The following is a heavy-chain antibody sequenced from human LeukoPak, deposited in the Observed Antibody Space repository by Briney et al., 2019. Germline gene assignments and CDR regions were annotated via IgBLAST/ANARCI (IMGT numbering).Heavy chain of an antibody. CDR2: ISYSGGST. D-gene: IGHD5-24*01. CDR3: AKKMASNSPLFDP. CDR1: GFTFSSYA. J-gene: IGHJ5*02. Sequence: GGSLRLSCAASGFTFSSYAMSWVRQAPGKGLEWVSAISYSGGSTYYADSVKGRFTISRDNSKNMLYLQMNNLRAEDTAVYYCAKKMASNSPLFDPWGQGTLVTVSS. V-gene: IGHV3-23*01.